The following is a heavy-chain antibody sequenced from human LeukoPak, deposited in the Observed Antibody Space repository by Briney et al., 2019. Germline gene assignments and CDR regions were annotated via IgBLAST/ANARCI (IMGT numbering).Heavy chain of an antibody. Sequence: GGSLRLSGKASGFTFSDYWMTWVRKAPGKGPDVVANIKQAGSQRYYVDSVRGRFTISRDNAKNSLFLQMNGLRAEDTAVYYCARRGGSSSRRSPIDYWGQGTLVTVSS. CDR2: IKQAGSQR. D-gene: IGHD6-6*01. CDR3: ARRGGSSSRRSPIDY. V-gene: IGHV3-7*01. J-gene: IGHJ4*02. CDR1: GFTFSDYW.